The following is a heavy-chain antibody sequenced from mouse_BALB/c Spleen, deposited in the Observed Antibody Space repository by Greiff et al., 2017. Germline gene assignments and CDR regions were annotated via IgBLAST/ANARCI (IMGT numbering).Heavy chain of an antibody. CDR3: VRGPIYDGYQFLYYYAMDY. CDR2: IRSKSNNYAT. D-gene: IGHD2-3*01. Sequence: DVMLVESGGGLVQPKGSLKLSCAASGFTFNTYAMNWVRQAPGKGLEWVARIRSKSNNYATYYADSVKDRFTISRDDSQSMLYLQMNNLKTEDTAMYYCVRGPIYDGYQFLYYYAMDYWGQGTSVTVSS. V-gene: IGHV10-1*02. J-gene: IGHJ4*01. CDR1: GFTFNTYA.